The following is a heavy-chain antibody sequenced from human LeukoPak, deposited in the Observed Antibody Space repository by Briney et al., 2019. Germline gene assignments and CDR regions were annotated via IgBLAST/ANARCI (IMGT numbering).Heavy chain of an antibody. CDR1: GFTFSSYW. Sequence: GGSLRLSCAASGFTFSSYWMSWVRQAPGKGLEWVANIKQDGSEKYYVDSVKGRLTISRDNAKNSLYLQMNSLRAEDTAVYYCASALGGVVPAAISRFWGQGTLVTVSS. CDR2: IKQDGSEK. J-gene: IGHJ4*02. V-gene: IGHV3-7*01. CDR3: ASALGGVVPAAISRF. D-gene: IGHD2-2*01.